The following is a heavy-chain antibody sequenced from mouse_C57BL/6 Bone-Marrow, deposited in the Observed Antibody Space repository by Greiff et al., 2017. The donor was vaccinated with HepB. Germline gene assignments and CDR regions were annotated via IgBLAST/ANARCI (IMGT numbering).Heavy chain of an antibody. J-gene: IGHJ1*03. Sequence: EVMLVESGPELVKPGASVKMSCKASGYTFTDYNMHWVKQSHGKSLEWIGYINPNNGGTSYNQKFKGKATLTVNKSSSTAYMELRSLTSEDSAVYYCARRLGPYWYFDVWGTGTTVTVSS. CDR2: INPNNGGT. D-gene: IGHD1-2*01. V-gene: IGHV1-22*01. CDR3: ARRLGPYWYFDV. CDR1: GYTFTDYN.